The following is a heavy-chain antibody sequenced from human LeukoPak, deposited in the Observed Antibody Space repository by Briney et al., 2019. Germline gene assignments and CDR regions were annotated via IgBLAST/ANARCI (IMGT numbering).Heavy chain of an antibody. CDR1: GGSISSSRSY. D-gene: IGHD4-11*01. V-gene: IGHV4-39*07. J-gene: IGHJ5*02. CDR2: IYYNGDT. Sequence: SETLSLTCSVSGGSISSSRSYWGWIRQTPGKGLEWVGSIYYNGDTYYNPSFKSRVSMSVDTAKNQISLILTSVTAADTAVYYCSREGYSCPNWFDTWGQGTLVTVSS. CDR3: SREGYSCPNWFDT.